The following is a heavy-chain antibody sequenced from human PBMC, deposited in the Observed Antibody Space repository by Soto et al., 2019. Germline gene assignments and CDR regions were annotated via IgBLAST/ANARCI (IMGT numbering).Heavy chain of an antibody. V-gene: IGHV3-30-3*01. J-gene: IGHJ4*02. CDR2: ISYDGSNK. CDR1: GFTFSSYA. D-gene: IGHD3-10*01. CDR3: AREYFGEFFDY. Sequence: GGSLRLSCAASGFTFSSYAMHWVRQAPGKGLEWVTVISYDGSNKYYADSVKGRFTISRDNSKNTLYLQMNSLRAEDTAVYYCAREYFGEFFDYWGQGTLVTVSS.